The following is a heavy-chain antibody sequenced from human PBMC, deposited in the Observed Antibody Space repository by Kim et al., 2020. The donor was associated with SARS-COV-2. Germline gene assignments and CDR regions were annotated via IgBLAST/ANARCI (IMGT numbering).Heavy chain of an antibody. J-gene: IGHJ6*02. Sequence: SETLSLTCTVSGGSISSYYWSWIRQPPGKGLEWIGYIYYSGSTNYNPSLKSRVTISVDTSKNQFSLKLSSVTAADTAVYYCARATVSSHYYYYYGMDVWGQGTTVTVSS. V-gene: IGHV4-59*13. CDR1: GGSISSYY. CDR3: ARATVSSHYYYYYGMDV. D-gene: IGHD4-4*01. CDR2: IYYSGST.